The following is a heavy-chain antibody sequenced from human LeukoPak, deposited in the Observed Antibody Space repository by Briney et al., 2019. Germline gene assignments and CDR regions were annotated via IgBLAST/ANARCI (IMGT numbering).Heavy chain of an antibody. CDR2: INSDGSST. Sequence: GGSLRLSCAASGFTFSSYWMHWVRQAPGKGLVWVSRINSDGSSTSYADSAKGRFTISRDNAKNTLYLQMNSLRAEDTAVYYCARDDYGGKGYFDYWGQGTLVTVSS. V-gene: IGHV3-74*01. J-gene: IGHJ4*02. D-gene: IGHD4-23*01. CDR1: GFTFSSYW. CDR3: ARDDYGGKGYFDY.